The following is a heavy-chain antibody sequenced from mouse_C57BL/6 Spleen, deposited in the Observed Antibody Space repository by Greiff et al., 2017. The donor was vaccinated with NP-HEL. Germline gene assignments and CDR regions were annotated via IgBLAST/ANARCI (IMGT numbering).Heavy chain of an antibody. D-gene: IGHD2-5*01. CDR2: ISSGGDYI. CDR3: TRVGGSNYVGYAMDY. J-gene: IGHJ4*01. Sequence: DVQLVESGEGLVKPGGSLKLSCAASGFTFSSYAMSWVRQTPEKRLEWVAYISSGGDYIYYADTVKGRFTISRDNARNTLYLQMSSLKSEDTAMYYCTRVGGSNYVGYAMDYWGQGTSVTVSS. CDR1: GFTFSSYA. V-gene: IGHV5-9-1*02.